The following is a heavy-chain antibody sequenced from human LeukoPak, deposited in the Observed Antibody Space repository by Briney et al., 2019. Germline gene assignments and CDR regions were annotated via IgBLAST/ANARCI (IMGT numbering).Heavy chain of an antibody. V-gene: IGHV3-23*01. Sequence: GGSLRLSCAASGFPFSRYSMAWVRQAPGRGLDWVSPVGGRGGDRTFYADSVKGRFTVSRDNSRDTVYLQMNNLGADDTAIYHCAKEGLLGGYFFDLWGQGAPVTVSS. CDR1: GFPFSRYS. CDR2: VGGRGGDRT. CDR3: AKEGLLGGYFFDL. D-gene: IGHD1-26*01. J-gene: IGHJ4*02.